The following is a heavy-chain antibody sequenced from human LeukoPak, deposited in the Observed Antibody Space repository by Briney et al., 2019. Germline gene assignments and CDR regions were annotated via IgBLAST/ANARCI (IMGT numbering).Heavy chain of an antibody. J-gene: IGHJ3*02. CDR3: ARVLITMIVGDAFDI. V-gene: IGHV4-31*03. CDR1: GGSISSGGYY. CDR2: IYYSGST. Sequence: SETLSLTCTVSGGSISSGGYYWSWIRQNPGKGLEWIGYIYYSGSTYYNPSLKSRVTISVDTSKNQFSLKLSSVTAADTAVYYCARVLITMIVGDAFDIWGQGTMVTVSS. D-gene: IGHD3-22*01.